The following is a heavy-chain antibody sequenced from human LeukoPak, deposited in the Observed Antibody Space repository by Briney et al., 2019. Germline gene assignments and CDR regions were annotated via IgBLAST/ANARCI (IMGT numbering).Heavy chain of an antibody. J-gene: IGHJ4*02. Sequence: GGSLRLSCVASGFTFSDYWMHWVRQVPEKGLEWVARINRDGTTRSCADSVWGRFTISRDNAQNTVYLQMYSLKVDDTAVYFCARDFVVVSTPGDNFDYWGQGTLVTVSS. D-gene: IGHD2-21*01. CDR3: ARDFVVVSTPGDNFDY. CDR2: INRDGTTR. CDR1: GFTFSDYW. V-gene: IGHV3-74*01.